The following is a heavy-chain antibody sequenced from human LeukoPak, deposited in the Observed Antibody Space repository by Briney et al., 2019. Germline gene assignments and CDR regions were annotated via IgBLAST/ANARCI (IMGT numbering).Heavy chain of an antibody. D-gene: IGHD1-26*01. Sequence: GASVKVSCKASGYTFTSYDINWVRQATGQGLEWMGWMNPNSGNTGYAQKFQGRVTMTRNTSISTAYMELSSLRSEDTAVYYCARLRGATTFFTYYYYMDVWGKGTTVTISS. V-gene: IGHV1-8*01. CDR3: ARLRGATTFFTYYYYMDV. CDR1: GYTFTSYD. CDR2: MNPNSGNT. J-gene: IGHJ6*03.